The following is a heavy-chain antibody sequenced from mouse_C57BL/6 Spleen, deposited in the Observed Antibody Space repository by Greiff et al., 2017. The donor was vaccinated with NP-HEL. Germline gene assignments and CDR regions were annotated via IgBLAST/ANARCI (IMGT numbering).Heavy chain of an antibody. J-gene: IGHJ2*01. V-gene: IGHV1-81*01. Sequence: QVQLQQSGAELARPEASVKLSCKASGYTFTSYGISWVKQRTGQGLEWIGEIYPRSGNTYYNEKFKGKATLTADKSSSTAYMALRSLTSEDSAVYFCARYADLPYFDYWGQGTTLTVSS. CDR2: IYPRSGNT. D-gene: IGHD6-5*01. CDR3: ARYADLPYFDY. CDR1: GYTFTSYG.